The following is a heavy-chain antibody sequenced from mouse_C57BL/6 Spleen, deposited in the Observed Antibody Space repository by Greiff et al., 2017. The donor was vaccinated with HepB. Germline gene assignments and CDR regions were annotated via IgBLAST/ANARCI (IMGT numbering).Heavy chain of an antibody. J-gene: IGHJ2*01. CDR2: IDPEDGET. V-gene: IGHV14-2*01. D-gene: IGHD1-1*01. CDR3: AFYYYGSSHFDY. CDR1: GFNIKDYY. Sequence: EVKLMESGAELVKPGASVKLSCTASGFNIKDYYMHWVKQRTEQGLEWIGRIDPEDGETKYAPKFQGKATITADTSSNTAYLQLSSLTSADTAVYYCAFYYYGSSHFDYWGQGTTLTVSS.